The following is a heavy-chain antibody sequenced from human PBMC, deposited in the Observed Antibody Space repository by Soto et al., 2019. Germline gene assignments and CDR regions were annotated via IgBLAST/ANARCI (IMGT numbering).Heavy chain of an antibody. J-gene: IGHJ5*02. Sequence: SGPTLVNPTETLTLTCTVSGLSLSNARMGVSWIRQPPGKALEWLAHIFSNDDKSYSTSLKTRLTISKDTSKSQVVFTMTNMDPVETATYYCERRVREFVIPNAWFDTWGQGTLATVSS. CDR3: ERRVREFVIPNAWFDT. CDR1: GLSLSNARMG. CDR2: IFSNDDK. V-gene: IGHV2-26*01. D-gene: IGHD3-10*01.